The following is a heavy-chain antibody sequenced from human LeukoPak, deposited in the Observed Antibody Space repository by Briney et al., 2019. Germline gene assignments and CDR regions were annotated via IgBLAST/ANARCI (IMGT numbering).Heavy chain of an antibody. D-gene: IGHD6-19*01. V-gene: IGHV3-43*01. CDR2: IGRRDNNR. Sequence: GGSLRLSCAASGFTFDRYTIHWVRQAPGKGLEWVSLIGRRDNNRYYADSVRGRFTISRDNSKHSLYLQMNSLRTEDTDLYYFAKEHSSGWPNLDPWRRGTLVTVP. J-gene: IGHJ5*02. CDR3: AKEHSSGWPNLDP. CDR1: GFTFDRYT.